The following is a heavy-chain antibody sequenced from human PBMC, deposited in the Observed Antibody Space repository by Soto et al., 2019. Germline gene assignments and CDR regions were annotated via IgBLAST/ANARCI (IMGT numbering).Heavy chain of an antibody. V-gene: IGHV5-51*01. CDR2: IYAGDSDT. CDR1: GYSFSSYW. Sequence: ESLKISCKGSGYSFSSYWIAWVRQMPGKGLEWMGIIYAGDSDTRYSPSFQGQVTISADKSISTAYLQWSSLKASDTAMYYCARGSYSTGWYVYWGQGTLVTVSS. D-gene: IGHD6-19*01. CDR3: ARGSYSTGWYVY. J-gene: IGHJ4*02.